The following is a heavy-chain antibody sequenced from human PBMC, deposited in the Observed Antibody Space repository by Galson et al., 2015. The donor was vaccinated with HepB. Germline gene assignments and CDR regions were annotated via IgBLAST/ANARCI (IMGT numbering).Heavy chain of an antibody. D-gene: IGHD5-24*01. V-gene: IGHV3-21*01. CDR3: ARDLRVEMAFQWFVGSYPDAFEI. J-gene: IGHJ3*02. Sequence: SLRLSCAASGFTFSSYSMNWVRQAPGKGLEWVSSISSSSSYIYYADSVKGRFTISRDNAKNSLYLQMNSLRAEDTAVYYCARDLRVEMAFQWFVGSYPDAFEIWGQGTMVTVSS. CDR2: ISSSSSYI. CDR1: GFTFSSYS.